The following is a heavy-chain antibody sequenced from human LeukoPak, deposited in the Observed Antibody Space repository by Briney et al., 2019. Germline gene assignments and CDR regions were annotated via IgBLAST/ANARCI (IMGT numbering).Heavy chain of an antibody. V-gene: IGHV3-30*02. CDR1: GFTFSSYG. Sequence: PGGSLRLSCAASGFTFSSYGMHWVRQAPGKGLEWVAFIRYDGSNKYYADSVKGRFTISRDNSKNTLYLQMNSLRAEDTAVYYCAKDYKVGSGSPTGYYMDVWGKGTTVTISS. CDR3: AKDYKVGSGSPTGYYMDV. J-gene: IGHJ6*03. CDR2: IRYDGSNK. D-gene: IGHD3-10*01.